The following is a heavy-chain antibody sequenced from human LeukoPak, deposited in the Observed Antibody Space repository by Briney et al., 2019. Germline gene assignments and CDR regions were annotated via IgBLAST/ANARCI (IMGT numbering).Heavy chain of an antibody. CDR3: ARLKERIQLRGPEIN. D-gene: IGHD5-18*01. Sequence: GGSLRLSCAASGFTFSSYSMNWVRQAPGKGLEWVSSISSSSSYIYYADSVKGRFTISRDNAKNSLYLQMNSLRAEDTAVYYCARLKERIQLRGPEINWGQGTLVSVSS. CDR1: GFTFSSYS. V-gene: IGHV3-21*01. J-gene: IGHJ4*02. CDR2: ISSSSSYI.